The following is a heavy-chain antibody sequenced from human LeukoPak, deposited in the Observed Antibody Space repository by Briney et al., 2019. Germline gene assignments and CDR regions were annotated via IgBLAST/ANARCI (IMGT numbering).Heavy chain of an antibody. J-gene: IGHJ4*02. CDR2: IYYSGST. CDR1: GGSISSYY. V-gene: IGHV4-59*12. Sequence: PSETLSLTCTVSGGSISSYYWSWIRQPPGKGLKWIGYIYYSGSTSYSPSLRSRVTISVDTSKNQFSLKLSSVTAADTAVYYCARGPTKVYSSSSLGFDYWGQGTLVTVSS. CDR3: ARGPTKVYSSSSLGFDY. D-gene: IGHD6-6*01.